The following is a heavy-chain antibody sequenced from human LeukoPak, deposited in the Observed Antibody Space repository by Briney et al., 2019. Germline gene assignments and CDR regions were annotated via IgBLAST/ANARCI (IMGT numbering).Heavy chain of an antibody. CDR3: ARDKVDYYDSRPSYNWFDP. J-gene: IGHJ5*02. CDR2: IIPIFGTA. Sequence: ASVKVSCKASGGTISSYAISWVRQAPGQGLEWMGGIIPIFGTANYAQKFQGRVTITADESTSTAYMELSSLRSEDTAVYYCARDKVDYYDSRPSYNWFDPRGQGTLVTVSS. D-gene: IGHD3-22*01. V-gene: IGHV1-69*13. CDR1: GGTISSYA.